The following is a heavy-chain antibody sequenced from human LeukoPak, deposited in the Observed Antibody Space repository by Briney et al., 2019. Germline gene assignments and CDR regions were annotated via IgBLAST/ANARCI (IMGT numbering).Heavy chain of an antibody. J-gene: IGHJ4*02. V-gene: IGHV4-39*07. D-gene: IGHD3-22*01. Sequence: SETLSLTCTVSVGSISSSSYYWGWIRQPPGKGLEWIGSIYYSGSTYYNPSLKSRVTISVDTSKNQFSLKLSSVTAADTAVYYCARDRGSDSSGYYRGGPLYWGQGTLVTVSS. CDR1: VGSISSSSYY. CDR2: IYYSGST. CDR3: ARDRGSDSSGYYRGGPLY.